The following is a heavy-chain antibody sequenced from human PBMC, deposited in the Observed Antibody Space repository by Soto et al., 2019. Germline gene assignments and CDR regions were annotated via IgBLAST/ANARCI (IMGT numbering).Heavy chain of an antibody. Sequence: GGSLRLSCAASGFTFSDYYMSWIRQAPGKGLEWVSYISSSGSTIYYADSVKGRFTISRDNAKNSLYLQMNSLRAEDTAVYYCARSPSERPDTVTTRWVWDYWGQGTLVTVSS. CDR2: ISSSGSTI. CDR3: ARSPSERPDTVTTRWVWDY. CDR1: GFTFSDYY. J-gene: IGHJ4*02. V-gene: IGHV3-11*01. D-gene: IGHD4-17*01.